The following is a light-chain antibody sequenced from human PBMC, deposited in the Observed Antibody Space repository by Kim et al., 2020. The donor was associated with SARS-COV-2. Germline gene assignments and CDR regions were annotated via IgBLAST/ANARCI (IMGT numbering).Light chain of an antibody. V-gene: IGLV6-57*03. CDR1: SGSIDDNS. Sequence: GKTVTISCTRSSGSIDDNSVQWYQQRPGGVPTTVIYEDDQRPSGVSDRFSGSIDNSSNSASLTISGPRTEDEADYYCQSYNRDNVLFGGGTQLTVL. CDR2: EDD. CDR3: QSYNRDNVL. J-gene: IGLJ2*01.